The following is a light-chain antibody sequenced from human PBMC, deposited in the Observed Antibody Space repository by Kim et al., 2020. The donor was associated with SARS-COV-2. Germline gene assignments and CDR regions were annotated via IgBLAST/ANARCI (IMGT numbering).Light chain of an antibody. J-gene: IGLJ3*02. CDR2: VGTGGIVG. CDR3: GADHGSGSNFVWV. Sequence: QLVLTQAPSASASLGASVTLTCTLSSGYSNYQVDWYQQRPGKGPRFVMRVGTGGIVGSKGDSIPDRFSVLGSGLNRYLTIKNVQEEDESDFHCGADHGSGSNFVWVFGGGTKLTVL. V-gene: IGLV9-49*01. CDR1: SGYSNYQ.